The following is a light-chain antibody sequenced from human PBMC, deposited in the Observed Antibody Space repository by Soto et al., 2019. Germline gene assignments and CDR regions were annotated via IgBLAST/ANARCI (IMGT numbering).Light chain of an antibody. CDR1: QSVSSY. CDR3: CLGT. CDR2: DAS. V-gene: IGKV3-11*01. Sequence: EIVLTQSPATLSLSPGERATLSCRASQSVSSYLAWYQQKPGQAPRLLIYDASNRATGIPARFSGSGSGTDFTLTISSLEPEDFAVYCCCLGTFGQGTKVDIK. J-gene: IGKJ1*01.